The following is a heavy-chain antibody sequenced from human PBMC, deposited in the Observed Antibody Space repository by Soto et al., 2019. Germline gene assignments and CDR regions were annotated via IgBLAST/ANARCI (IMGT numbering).Heavy chain of an antibody. CDR1: GYTFTSYG. Sequence: QVQLVQSGAEVKKPGASVKVSCKASGYTFTSYGISWVRQAPGQGLEWMGWISAYNGNTNYAQKLQGRVTLTTDTSPSTAYMGLRSLRSDDTAVYYCARDPCSGGSCYPIYYGMDVWGQGTTVTVSS. V-gene: IGHV1-18*01. CDR2: ISAYNGNT. D-gene: IGHD2-15*01. CDR3: ARDPCSGGSCYPIYYGMDV. J-gene: IGHJ6*02.